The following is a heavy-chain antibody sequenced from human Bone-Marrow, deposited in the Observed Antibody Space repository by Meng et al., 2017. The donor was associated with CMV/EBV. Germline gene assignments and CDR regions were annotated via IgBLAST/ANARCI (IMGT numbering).Heavy chain of an antibody. Sequence: GGSLRLSCAASGFTVSSNYMSWVRQAPGKGLEWVSVIYSGGSTYYADSVKGRFTISRDNSKNMLYLQMNSLRAEDTAVYYCAKDWATNGDYDYFDYWGQGTLVTVYS. D-gene: IGHD4-17*01. J-gene: IGHJ4*02. CDR1: GFTVSSNY. CDR2: IYSGGST. V-gene: IGHV3-53*01. CDR3: AKDWATNGDYDYFDY.